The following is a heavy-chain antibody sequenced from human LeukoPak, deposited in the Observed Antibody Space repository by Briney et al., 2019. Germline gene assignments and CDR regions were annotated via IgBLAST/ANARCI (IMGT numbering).Heavy chain of an antibody. CDR2: IRAETNGGTT. CDR1: GFSFNNAW. D-gene: IGHD1-1*01. CDR3: AKAGTTNCPRH. J-gene: IGHJ4*02. Sequence: WGSLRLSCEASGFSFNNAWMTWVRQAPGKGLQWVGRIRAETNGGTTDYTAPVKGRFIISRDDSQSTLYLQMNSLRAEDTAVYYCAKAGTTNCPRHWGQGTLVTVSS. V-gene: IGHV3-15*01.